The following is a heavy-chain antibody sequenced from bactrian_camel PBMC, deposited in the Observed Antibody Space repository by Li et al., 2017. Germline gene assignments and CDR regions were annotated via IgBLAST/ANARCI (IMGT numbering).Heavy chain of an antibody. Sequence: DVQLVESGGGLVQAGGSLRLSCATSGFTFSFYNMTWVRQAPGKGLEWVSTINYGGGRTYTADSVKGRFTISRDNTRITLYLQLNSLKTDDTAMYYCASPKQRGRTVVSGLHYWGQGTQVTVS. D-gene: IGHD6*01. J-gene: IGHJ4*01. V-gene: IGHV3S40*01. CDR3: ASPKQRGRTVVSGLHY. CDR2: INYGGGRT. CDR1: GFTFSFYN.